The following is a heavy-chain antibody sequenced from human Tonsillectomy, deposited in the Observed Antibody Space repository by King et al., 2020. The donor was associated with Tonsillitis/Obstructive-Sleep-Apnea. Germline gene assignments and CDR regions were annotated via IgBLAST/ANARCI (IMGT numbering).Heavy chain of an antibody. V-gene: IGHV3-7*04. CDR3: ARGLRPLNAFDI. CDR2: IEQDGSEK. J-gene: IGHJ3*02. Sequence: VQLVESGGGLVQPGGSLRLSCEASGFTFSNFWMNWVRQAPGKGLEWVANIEQDGSEKYYVDSVKGRFTISRDNAKDSLYLQMNSLRTEDSAVYYCARGLRPLNAFDIWGQGTLVTVSS. CDR1: GFTFSNFW.